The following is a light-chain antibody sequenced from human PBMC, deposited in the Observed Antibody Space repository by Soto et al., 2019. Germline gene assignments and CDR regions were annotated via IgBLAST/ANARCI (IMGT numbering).Light chain of an antibody. CDR1: QSISSY. Sequence: SSXVGXRVTITCRASQSISSYLNWYQQKPGKAPKLLIYAAASLQSGVPSRFSGSGSGTDFTLTISSLQPEDFATYYCQQSYSTPKTFGQGTKVGIK. V-gene: IGKV1-39*01. J-gene: IGKJ1*01. CDR2: AAA. CDR3: QQSYSTPKT.